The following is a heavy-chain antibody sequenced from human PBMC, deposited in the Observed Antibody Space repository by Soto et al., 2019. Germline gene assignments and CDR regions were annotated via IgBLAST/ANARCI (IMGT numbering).Heavy chain of an antibody. CDR3: ARVNAVRGVSTYYFDY. Sequence: LSLTCTVSGGSISSGDYYWSWIRQPPGKGLEWIGYIYYSGSTYYNPSLKSRVAISVDTSKNQFSLKLSSVTAADTAVYYCARVNAVRGVSTYYFDYWGQGTLVTVSS. V-gene: IGHV4-30-4*01. CDR2: IYYSGST. D-gene: IGHD3-10*02. J-gene: IGHJ4*02. CDR1: GGSISSGDYY.